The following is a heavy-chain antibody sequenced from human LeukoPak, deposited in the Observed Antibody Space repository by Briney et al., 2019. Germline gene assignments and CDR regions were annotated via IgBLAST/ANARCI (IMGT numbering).Heavy chain of an antibody. CDR2: IKQDGSEK. J-gene: IGHJ4*02. V-gene: IGHV3-7*01. CDR3: AKCRSAAGHSEYFDY. D-gene: IGHD6-13*01. CDR1: GFTFSSYW. Sequence: GGSLGLSCAASGFTFSSYWMSWVRQAPGKGLEWVANIKQDGSEKYYVDSVKGRFTISRDNAKNSLYLQMNSLRAEDTAVYYCAKCRSAAGHSEYFDYWGQGTLVTVSS.